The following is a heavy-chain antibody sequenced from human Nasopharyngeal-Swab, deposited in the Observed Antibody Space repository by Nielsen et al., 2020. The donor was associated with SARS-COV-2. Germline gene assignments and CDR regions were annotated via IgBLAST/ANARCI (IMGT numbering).Heavy chain of an antibody. Sequence: SETLSLTCAVYGGSFSGYYWSWIRQPPGKGPEWIGEINHSGSTNYNPSLKSRVTISVDTSKNQFSLKLSSVTAADTAVYYCARALRGAAAKYYFDYWGQGTLVTVSS. CDR3: ARALRGAAAKYYFDY. J-gene: IGHJ4*02. CDR2: INHSGST. CDR1: GGSFSGYY. D-gene: IGHD6-25*01. V-gene: IGHV4-34*01.